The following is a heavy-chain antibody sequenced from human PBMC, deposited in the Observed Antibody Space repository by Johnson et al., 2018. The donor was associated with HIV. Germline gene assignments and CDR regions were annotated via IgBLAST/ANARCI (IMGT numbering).Heavy chain of an antibody. J-gene: IGHJ3*02. D-gene: IGHD3-3*01. Sequence: EVQLVESGGGLVQPGGSLRLSCAASGFIFSNYWMTWVRQAPGKGLEWVANINQDGSEKYYVGSLNGRFTISRDNAKNSLYLQMDSLRAEDTAIYYCAKDSTYYDSGGAFDIWGQGTMVTVSS. CDR2: INQDGSEK. V-gene: IGHV3-7*05. CDR3: AKDSTYYDSGGAFDI. CDR1: GFIFSNYW.